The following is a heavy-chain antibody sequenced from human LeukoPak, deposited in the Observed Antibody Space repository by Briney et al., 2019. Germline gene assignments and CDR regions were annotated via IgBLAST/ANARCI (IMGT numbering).Heavy chain of an antibody. V-gene: IGHV3-7*01. CDR3: AKYDFWSGYPIDY. Sequence: AGGSLRLSCAASGFTFSSYWMSWVRQAPGKGLEGVANIKQDGSEKYYVDSVKGRFTISRDNAKNSLYLQMNSLRAEDTAVYYCAKYDFWSGYPIDYWGQGTLVTVSS. D-gene: IGHD3-3*01. J-gene: IGHJ4*02. CDR1: GFTFSSYW. CDR2: IKQDGSEK.